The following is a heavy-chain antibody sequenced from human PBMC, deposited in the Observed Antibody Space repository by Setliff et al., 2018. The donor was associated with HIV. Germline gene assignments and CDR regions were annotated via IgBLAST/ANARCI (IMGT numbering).Heavy chain of an antibody. CDR3: AVTIFGVVTHGYFQH. V-gene: IGHV1-18*01. Sequence: ASVKVSCKASGYTFTNYGINWVRQAPGQGLEWMGWISAYNGNTNHAQKLQGRVTMTTDTSTSTAYMELRSLRSDDTAVYYCAVTIFGVVTHGYFQHWGQGTLVTVSS. CDR1: GYTFTNYG. D-gene: IGHD3-3*01. J-gene: IGHJ1*01. CDR2: ISAYNGNT.